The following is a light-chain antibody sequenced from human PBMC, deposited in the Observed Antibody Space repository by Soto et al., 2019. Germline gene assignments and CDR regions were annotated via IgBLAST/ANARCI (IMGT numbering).Light chain of an antibody. CDR1: QSVSSSY. CDR3: HVSEV. J-gene: IGKJ4*01. V-gene: IGKV3-20*01. CDR2: GAS. Sequence: EIVLTQSPGTLSLSPGERATLSCRASQSVSSSYLAWYQQKPSQAPRLRIDGASSRDTRIRVSFSGSGSGTDFTLTISRLEPEDFEVYYCHVSEVLGGGTKVEIK.